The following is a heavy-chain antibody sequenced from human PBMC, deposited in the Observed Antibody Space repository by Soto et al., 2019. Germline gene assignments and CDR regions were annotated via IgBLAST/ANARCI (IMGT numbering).Heavy chain of an antibody. D-gene: IGHD5-12*01. J-gene: IGHJ4*02. V-gene: IGHV3-30-3*01. Sequence: GGSLRLSCAASGFTFSSYAMHWVRQAPGKGLEWVAVISYDGSNKYYADSVKGRFTISRDNSKNTLYLQMNSLRAEDTAVYYCARWSLYDSGYDSQPGTFDYWGQGTLVTVSS. CDR3: ARWSLYDSGYDSQPGTFDY. CDR2: ISYDGSNK. CDR1: GFTFSSYA.